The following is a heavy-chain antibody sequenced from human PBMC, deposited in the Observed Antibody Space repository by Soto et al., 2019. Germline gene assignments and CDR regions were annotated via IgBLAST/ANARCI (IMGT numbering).Heavy chain of an antibody. CDR3: ARGPFIAVADRWFDP. Sequence: SETLSLTCTVSDGSIGNYYWSWIRQSPGEGPEWLGNINYSGNTHYNPSLKSRLAMSIDTSKNQFSLRLSSVTPADTAVYFCARGPFIAVADRWFDPWGQGTLVTVSS. J-gene: IGHJ5*02. CDR2: INYSGNT. V-gene: IGHV4-59*01. D-gene: IGHD6-19*01. CDR1: DGSIGNYY.